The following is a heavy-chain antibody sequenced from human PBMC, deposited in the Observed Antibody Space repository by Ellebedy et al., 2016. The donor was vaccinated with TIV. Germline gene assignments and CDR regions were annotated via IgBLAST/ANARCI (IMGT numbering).Heavy chain of an antibody. V-gene: IGHV4-34*01. Sequence: MPGGSLRLSCAVYGGSLSGYYWSRIRQPPGKGLEWIGEINHSGITNYNPSLKSRGTISVDTSKNQFSLRLSSVTAADTAVYYCARGQQQRITTAGTRKHYFDYWGQGTLVTVSS. CDR1: GGSLSGYY. D-gene: IGHD6-13*01. CDR3: ARGQQQRITTAGTRKHYFDY. J-gene: IGHJ4*02. CDR2: INHSGIT.